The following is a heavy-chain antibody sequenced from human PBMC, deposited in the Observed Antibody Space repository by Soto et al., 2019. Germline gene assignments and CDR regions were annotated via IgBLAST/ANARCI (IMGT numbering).Heavy chain of an antibody. J-gene: IGHJ4*02. V-gene: IGHV4-59*01. D-gene: IGHD6-19*01. CDR3: ARSRYTSGWWTPLFAY. Sequence: PSETLSLTCAVSGGSISSYYWSWIRQPPGKGLEWIGYIYYSGSTNYNPSLKSRVTISVDTSKNQFSLKLTSVTAADTAVYYCARSRYTSGWWTPLFAYWGQGTLVTVSS. CDR1: GGSISSYY. CDR2: IYYSGST.